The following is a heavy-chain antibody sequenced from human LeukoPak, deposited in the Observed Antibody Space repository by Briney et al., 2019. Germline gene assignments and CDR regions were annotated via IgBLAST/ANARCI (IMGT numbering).Heavy chain of an antibody. CDR3: ASRRDPLITMVRGVIITEDY. V-gene: IGHV4-39*01. D-gene: IGHD3-10*01. CDR2: IYYSGST. CDR1: GGSISSSSYY. Sequence: SETLSLTCTVSGGSISSSSYYWGWIRQPPGKGLEWIGSIYYSGSTYYNPSLKSRVTISVDTSKNQFSLKPSSVTAADTAVYYCASRRDPLITMVRGVIITEDYWGQGTLVTVSS. J-gene: IGHJ4*02.